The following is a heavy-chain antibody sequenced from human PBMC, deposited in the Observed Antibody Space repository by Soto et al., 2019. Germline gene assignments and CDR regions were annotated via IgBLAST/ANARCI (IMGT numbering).Heavy chain of an antibody. CDR1: GFTFSSYG. CDR2: ISYDGSNK. J-gene: IGHJ5*02. CDR3: AKDGPRYDFWSGYYYLDP. D-gene: IGHD3-3*01. Sequence: QVQLVESGGGVVQPGRSLRLSCAASGFTFSSYGMHWVRQAPGKGLEWVAVISYDGSNKYYADSVKGRFTISRDNSKNTLYLQMNRLRAEDTAVYYCAKDGPRYDFWSGYYYLDPWGQGTLVTVSS. V-gene: IGHV3-30*18.